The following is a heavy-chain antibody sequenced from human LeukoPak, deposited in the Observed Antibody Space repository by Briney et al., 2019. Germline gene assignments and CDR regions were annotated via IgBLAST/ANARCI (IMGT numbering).Heavy chain of an antibody. J-gene: IGHJ4*02. CDR1: GFTFSGYD. V-gene: IGHV3-48*03. CDR2: ISSSGSYI. Sequence: GGSLRLSCAASGFTFSGYDMNWVRQAPGKGLEWVSYISSSGSYIYYADSVKGRFTISRDNAKNSLYLQMNSLTAEDTAVYYCARDSGTPRCSFEYWGQGTLVTVSS. D-gene: IGHD4-17*01. CDR3: ARDSGTPRCSFEY.